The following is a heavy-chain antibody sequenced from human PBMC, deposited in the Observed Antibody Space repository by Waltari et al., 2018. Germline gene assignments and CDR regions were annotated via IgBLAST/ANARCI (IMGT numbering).Heavy chain of an antibody. CDR1: GGSFSGYY. J-gene: IGHJ4*02. Sequence: QVQLQQWGAGLLKPSETLSLTCAVYGGSFSGYYWSWIRQPPGKGLEWIGEINHSGSTNTNPSLKRRVTISVDTSKNQFSLKLSSVTAADTAVYYCARSGYGSGSYEFDYWGQGTLVTVSS. D-gene: IGHD3-10*01. V-gene: IGHV4-34*01. CDR3: ARSGYGSGSYEFDY. CDR2: INHSGST.